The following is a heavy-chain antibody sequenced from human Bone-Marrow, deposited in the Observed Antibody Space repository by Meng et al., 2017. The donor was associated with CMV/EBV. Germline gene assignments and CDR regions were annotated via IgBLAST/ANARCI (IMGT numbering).Heavy chain of an antibody. CDR3: ARDRSFGGEGYFDY. D-gene: IGHD3-3*01. CDR2: IRYDGKNK. CDR1: GFNFINYG. J-gene: IGHJ4*02. Sequence: GGSLRLSCAASGFNFINYGMHWLRQAPGKGLEWVAFIRYDGKNKYNADSVKGRFTISRDNSKNTLYLQMNSLRVEDTAVYYCARDRSFGGEGYFDYWGQGTLVTVSS. V-gene: IGHV3-30*02.